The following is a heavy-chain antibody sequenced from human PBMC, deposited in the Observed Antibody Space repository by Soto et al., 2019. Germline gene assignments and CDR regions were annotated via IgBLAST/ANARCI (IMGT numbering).Heavy chain of an antibody. D-gene: IGHD6-6*01. CDR3: ARDTSSGIAARPNYYYYYMDV. J-gene: IGHJ6*03. CDR1: GGSISSYY. Sequence: SETLSLTSTVSGGSISSYYWSWIRQPPGKGLEWIGYIYYSGSANYNPSLKSRVTISVATSKNQFSLKLSSVTAADTAVYYCARDTSSGIAARPNYYYYYMDVWVKGTTVTVS. CDR2: IYYSGSA. V-gene: IGHV4-59*01.